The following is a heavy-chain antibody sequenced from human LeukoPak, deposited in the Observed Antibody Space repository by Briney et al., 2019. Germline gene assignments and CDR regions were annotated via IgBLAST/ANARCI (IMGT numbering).Heavy chain of an antibody. J-gene: IGHJ4*02. V-gene: IGHV4-39*02. CDR3: AREAYYDILPGYLPFGY. CDR1: GGSISSSSYY. Sequence: PSETLSLTCTVSGGSISSSSYYWGWIRQPPGKGLEWSGSIYYSGSTYHNPSLKRRVNISVDTSKNQFSLKLRSVTAADTAVYYCAREAYYDILPGYLPFGYWGQGTLVTVSS. D-gene: IGHD3-9*01. CDR2: IYYSGST.